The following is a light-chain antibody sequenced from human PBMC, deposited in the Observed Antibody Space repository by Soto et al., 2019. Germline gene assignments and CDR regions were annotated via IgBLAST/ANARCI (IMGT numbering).Light chain of an antibody. J-gene: IGKJ4*01. Sequence: DIQMTQSPSSLSASLGDRVTITCRASQGIGVYLAWFQQKPGNAPKLLIYAASTLQSGVPSRFSGSGSGTHFTLTASSLQPEDVATYYCQKYNSAPLTFGGGTRVEIK. V-gene: IGKV1-27*01. CDR2: AAS. CDR3: QKYNSAPLT. CDR1: QGIGVY.